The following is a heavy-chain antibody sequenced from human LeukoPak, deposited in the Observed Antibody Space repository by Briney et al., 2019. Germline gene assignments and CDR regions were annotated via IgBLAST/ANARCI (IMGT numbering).Heavy chain of an antibody. Sequence: SETLSLTCTVSGGSISSYYWSWIRQPPGKGLEWIAYISDIGSINYNPSLKSRVTISLETSKNQFSLKLSSVTAADTAVYYCAGHHPRNTVDYWGQGTLVTVSS. J-gene: IGHJ4*02. CDR1: GGSISSYY. CDR2: ISDIGSI. CDR3: AGHHPRNTVDY. D-gene: IGHD2/OR15-2a*01. V-gene: IGHV4-59*08.